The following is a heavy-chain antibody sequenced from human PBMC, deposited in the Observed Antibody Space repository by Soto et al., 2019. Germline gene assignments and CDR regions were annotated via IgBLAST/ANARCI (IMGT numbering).Heavy chain of an antibody. D-gene: IGHD6-13*01. CDR1: GFTLSSYG. Sequence: SLRFSCAASGFTLSSYGMHWVRQAPGKGLEWVAVISYDGSNKYYADSVKGRFTISRDNSKNTLYLQMNSLRAEDTAVYFCAKSLAAAGFQRYYYYYMDVWGKGTTVTVS. J-gene: IGHJ6*03. CDR2: ISYDGSNK. CDR3: AKSLAAAGFQRYYYYYMDV. V-gene: IGHV3-30*18.